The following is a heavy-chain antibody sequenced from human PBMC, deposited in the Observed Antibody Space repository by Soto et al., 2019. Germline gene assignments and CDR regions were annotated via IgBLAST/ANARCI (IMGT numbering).Heavy chain of an antibody. Sequence: PGESLKISCQGSGYNFTSYYITWVRQLPGKGLEWMGRIDPSDSYIKSSPSFQGHVTMSADKSISTAYLQWTSLKASDTGMYYCARRTSRAGGGVDFDYWGQGTLVTVSS. J-gene: IGHJ4*02. V-gene: IGHV5-10-1*01. CDR1: GYNFTSYY. CDR3: ARRTSRAGGGVDFDY. CDR2: IDPSDSYI. D-gene: IGHD1-26*01.